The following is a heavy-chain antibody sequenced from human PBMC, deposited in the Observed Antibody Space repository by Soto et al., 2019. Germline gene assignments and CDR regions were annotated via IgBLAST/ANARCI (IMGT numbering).Heavy chain of an antibody. J-gene: IGHJ4*02. CDR3: ARELGSVFDVDC. CDR1: GFTFNNYA. CDR2: ISNDERQK. Sequence: QVQLVESGGGVVQPGTSLRLSCAASGFTFNNYAMHWVRQAPGKGLDWVAVISNDERQKYYADSVKGRFTISRDSSQNVLYLQMNSLSAEGAARYYGARELGSVFDVDCWGQGTLVTVSS. V-gene: IGHV3-30*04. D-gene: IGHD3-16*01.